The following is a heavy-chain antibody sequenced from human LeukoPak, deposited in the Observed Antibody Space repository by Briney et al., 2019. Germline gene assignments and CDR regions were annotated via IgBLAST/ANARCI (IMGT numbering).Heavy chain of an antibody. Sequence: GGSLRLSCAAPGFALSSNYVSWVRQAPGKGLEWVSIVYSDGRTIYTASVKCRFTVTRDSSKNTLHLEMNSLRVEDTAIYYCARDNRVITIFGVVTRWWFDPWGQGALVTVSS. CDR2: VYSDGRT. CDR3: ARDNRVITIFGVVTRWWFDP. D-gene: IGHD3-3*01. V-gene: IGHV3-53*01. J-gene: IGHJ5*02. CDR1: GFALSSNY.